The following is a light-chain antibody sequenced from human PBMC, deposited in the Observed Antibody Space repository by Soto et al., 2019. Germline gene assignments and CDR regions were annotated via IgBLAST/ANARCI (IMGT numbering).Light chain of an antibody. CDR3: TSYTGISTYV. V-gene: IGLV2-14*01. CDR2: DVN. CDR1: SSDVGAYNF. Sequence: QSALTXPASVSGSPGQSISISSTGTSSDVGAYNFVSWYQQHPDKAPKLVIFDVNNRPSGVSNRFSGSKSGNTASLTISGLRAEDEADYYCTSYTGISTYVFGTGTKVTVL. J-gene: IGLJ1*01.